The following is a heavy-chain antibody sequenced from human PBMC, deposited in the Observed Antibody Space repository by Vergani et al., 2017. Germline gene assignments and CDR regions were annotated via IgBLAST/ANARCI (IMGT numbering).Heavy chain of an antibody. V-gene: IGHV4-4*07. D-gene: IGHD3-16*01. CDR3: ARDDKVRGGGNSWFDP. CDR1: GDSMTDFY. CDR2: ISVGGDT. Sequence: QVQLQESGPGLVKPSGTLSLTCSVSGDSMTDFYWTWIRQPAGKGLEWIGRISVGGDTNHNPSLKSRVTMSVDTSKNQFSLKLTSVTAADTAVYYCARDDKVRGGGNSWFDPWGQGALVTVSS. J-gene: IGHJ5*02.